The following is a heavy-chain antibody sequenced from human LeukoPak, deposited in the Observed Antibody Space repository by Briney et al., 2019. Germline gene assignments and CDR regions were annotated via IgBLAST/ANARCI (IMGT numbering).Heavy chain of an antibody. J-gene: IGHJ4*02. V-gene: IGHV4-39*01. CDR1: GGSLSSSSYY. CDR2: IYYSGST. D-gene: IGHD3-10*01. Sequence: SETLSLTCTVSGGSLSSSSYYWGWLRQPPMKGLEWFGSIYYSGSTEYNLSLKSRVTITVATSRNQFSLKLSSVTAADTAVYYCARHQSYGSGTYYAPFDRWGQGILVTVSS. CDR3: ARHQSYGSGTYYAPFDR.